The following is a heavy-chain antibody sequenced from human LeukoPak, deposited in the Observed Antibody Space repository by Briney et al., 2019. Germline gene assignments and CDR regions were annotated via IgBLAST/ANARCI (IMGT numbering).Heavy chain of an antibody. CDR3: TASVGSTWYSPDDY. CDR2: IYRDGAT. CDR1: GFTGSNNY. D-gene: IGHD6-13*01. Sequence: GGSLRLSCEASGFTGSNNYITWVRQAPGKGLGGVSIIYRDGATYYASSVKGRFIVSRDNSRHTVSLQMNSLRAEDTAVYYCTASVGSTWYSPDDYWGQGTLVTVSS. J-gene: IGHJ4*02. V-gene: IGHV3-66*01.